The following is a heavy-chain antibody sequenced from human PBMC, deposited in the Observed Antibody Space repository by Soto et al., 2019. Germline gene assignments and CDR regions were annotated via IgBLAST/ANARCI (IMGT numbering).Heavy chain of an antibody. V-gene: IGHV4-31*03. CDR3: VGTLTPIYKYFDS. J-gene: IGHJ4*02. Sequence: PSETLSLTCTVSGDSISSATHYWNWIRQHPGKGLEWIGYVSSSGNSYYSPSLKSRVFMSVETSKSLFSLKLSSVTAADTAIYYCVGTLTPIYKYFDSCGQGTQVTVSS. CDR2: VSSSGNS. D-gene: IGHD1-1*01. CDR1: GDSISSATHY.